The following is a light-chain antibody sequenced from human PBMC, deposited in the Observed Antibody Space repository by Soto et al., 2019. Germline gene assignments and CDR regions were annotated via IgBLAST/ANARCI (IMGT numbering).Light chain of an antibody. Sequence: QSGLTQPASVSGSPGQSITISCTGTSSDVGGYNYVSWYQHHPGKAPKLMIYEVSNRPSGVSNRFSGSKSGNTASLTISGLQAADEADYSCSSYTSSSTPYVFGTGTKVTVL. J-gene: IGLJ1*01. CDR3: SSYTSSSTPYV. CDR1: SSDVGGYNY. V-gene: IGLV2-14*01. CDR2: EVS.